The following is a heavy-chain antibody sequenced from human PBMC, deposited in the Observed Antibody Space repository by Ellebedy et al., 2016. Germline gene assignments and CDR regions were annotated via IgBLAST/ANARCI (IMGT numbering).Heavy chain of an antibody. CDR1: GYSFTSYY. CDR3: ARGVYPPPPGTLDY. J-gene: IGHJ4*01. Sequence: ASVQVSCKASGYSFTSYYIHWVRQAPGQGLEWMGLINPSGGSTSYAQKFQGRVTITRDPSTSTVYMELSSLRSQDTAVYYCARGVYPPPPGTLDYWGHGTLVTVSS. V-gene: IGHV1-46*01. CDR2: INPSGGST. D-gene: IGHD2/OR15-2a*01.